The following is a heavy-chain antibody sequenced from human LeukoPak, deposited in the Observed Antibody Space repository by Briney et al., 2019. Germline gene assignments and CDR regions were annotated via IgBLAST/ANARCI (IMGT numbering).Heavy chain of an antibody. CDR2: ISSSGSTI. J-gene: IGHJ6*02. Sequence: GGSLRLSCAASGFTFSDYYMSWIRQAPGKGLEWVSYISSSGSTIYYADSVKGRFTISRDNAKNSLYLQMNSLRAEDTAVYYCAREVLPITIFGVGYYGMDVWGQGTTVTVSS. V-gene: IGHV3-11*01. D-gene: IGHD3-3*01. CDR3: AREVLPITIFGVGYYGMDV. CDR1: GFTFSDYY.